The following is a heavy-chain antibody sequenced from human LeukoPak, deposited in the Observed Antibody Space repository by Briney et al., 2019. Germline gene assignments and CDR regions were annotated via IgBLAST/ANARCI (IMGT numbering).Heavy chain of an antibody. D-gene: IGHD3-3*01. CDR3: ARDANDFWSGYYERGLRPDAFDI. J-gene: IGHJ3*02. CDR2: IIPIFGTA. Sequence: VKVSCKASGGTFSSYAISWVRQAPGQGLEWMGGIIPIFGTANYAQKFQGRVTITADESTSTAYMELSSLRSEDTAVYYCARDANDFWSGYYERGLRPDAFDIWGQGTMVTVSS. CDR1: GGTFSSYA. V-gene: IGHV1-69*01.